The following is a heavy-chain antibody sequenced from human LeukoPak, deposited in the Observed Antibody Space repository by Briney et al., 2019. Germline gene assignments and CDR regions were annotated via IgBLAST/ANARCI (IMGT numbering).Heavy chain of an antibody. D-gene: IGHD3-10*01. J-gene: IGHJ2*01. CDR3: ASLEWFGELLYPNWYFDL. V-gene: IGHV4-31*03. CDR1: GGSISSGGYY. Sequence: PSETLSLTCTVSGGSISSGGYYWSWIRQHPGKGLEWIGYIYYSGSTYYNPSLKSRVTISVVTSKNQFSLKLSSVTAADTAVYYCASLEWFGELLYPNWYFDLWGRGTLVTVSS. CDR2: IYYSGST.